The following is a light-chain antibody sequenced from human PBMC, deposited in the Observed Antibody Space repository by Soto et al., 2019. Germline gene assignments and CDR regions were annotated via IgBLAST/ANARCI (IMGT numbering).Light chain of an antibody. CDR2: DAS. CDR1: QDISNY. J-gene: IGKJ2*01. Sequence: DIQMTQSPSSLSASVGDRVTITCQASQDISNYLNWYQQKPWKAPKLLNYDASNLETGVPSRFSGSGSGTDFTFTISSLQPEDIATYYCQQYDNLYTFGQGTKLEIK. CDR3: QQYDNLYT. V-gene: IGKV1-33*01.